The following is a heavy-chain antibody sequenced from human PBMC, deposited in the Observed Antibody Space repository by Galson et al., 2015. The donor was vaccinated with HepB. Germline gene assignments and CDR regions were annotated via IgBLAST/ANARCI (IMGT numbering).Heavy chain of an antibody. D-gene: IGHD2-15*01. CDR2: ISYDGSNK. V-gene: IGHV3-30*18. CDR1: GFTFSSYG. Sequence: SLRLSCAASGFTFSSYGMHWVRQAPGKGLEWVAVISYDGSNKYYADSVKGRFTISRDNSKNTLYLQMNSLRAEDTAVYYCAKDGGSYSDVDWFDPWGQGTLVTVSS. CDR3: AKDGGSYSDVDWFDP. J-gene: IGHJ5*02.